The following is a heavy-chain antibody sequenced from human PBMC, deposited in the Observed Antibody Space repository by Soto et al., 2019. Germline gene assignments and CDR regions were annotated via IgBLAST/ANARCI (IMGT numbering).Heavy chain of an antibody. CDR2: IYYSGST. Sequence: QVQLQESGPGLVKPSQTLSLTCTVSGGSISSGGYYWSWIRQHPGKGLEWIGYIYYSGSTYYNPSLQRRVTISVDPSKNQCSLKLSSVTAADTAVYYCARWVGATPFDYWGQGTLVTVSS. CDR1: GGSISSGGYY. D-gene: IGHD1-26*01. V-gene: IGHV4-31*03. J-gene: IGHJ4*02. CDR3: ARWVGATPFDY.